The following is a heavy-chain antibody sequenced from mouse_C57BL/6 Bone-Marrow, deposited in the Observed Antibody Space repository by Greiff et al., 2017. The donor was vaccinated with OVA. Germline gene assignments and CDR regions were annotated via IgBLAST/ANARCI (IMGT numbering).Heavy chain of an antibody. J-gene: IGHJ2*01. CDR2: ISYDGSN. CDR1: GYSITSGYY. V-gene: IGHV3-6*01. D-gene: IGHD2-10*01. CDR3: ARRLLLHFDY. Sequence: EVKLVESGPGLVKPSQSLSLTCSVTGYSITSGYYWNWIRQFPGNKLEWMGYISYDGSNNYNPSLKNRISITRDTSKNQFFLKLNSVTTEDTATYYCARRLLLHFDYWGQGTTLTVSS.